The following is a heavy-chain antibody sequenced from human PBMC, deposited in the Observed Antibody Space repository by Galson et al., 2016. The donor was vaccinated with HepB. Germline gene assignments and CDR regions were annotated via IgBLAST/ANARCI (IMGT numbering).Heavy chain of an antibody. Sequence: SETLSLTCTVSGGSVSNGTYYWSWIRQPPGKGLEWIGYIYYRGTTNYNPSLKTRVTMSVDTSKNQFSLKLRSVTAADTAEDYCASDYLSSGYSDYYGIDVWGQGTTVTVSS. V-gene: IGHV4-61*01. D-gene: IGHD5-18*01. CDR2: IYYRGTT. J-gene: IGHJ6*02. CDR3: ASDYLSSGYSDYYGIDV. CDR1: GGSVSNGTYY.